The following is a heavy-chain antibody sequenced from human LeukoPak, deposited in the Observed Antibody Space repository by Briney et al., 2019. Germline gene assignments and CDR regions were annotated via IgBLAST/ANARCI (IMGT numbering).Heavy chain of an antibody. J-gene: IGHJ6*02. D-gene: IGHD7-27*01. CDR2: ISGSAGST. Sequence: GGSLRLSCAASGFTFSSYAMSWVRQAPGKGLEWVSSISGSAGSTYYADSVKGRFTLSRDNSKNTLSLQMNSLRADDTAVYYCARDGEPRYWGSGYYYGMDVWGQGATVTVSS. CDR3: ARDGEPRYWGSGYYYGMDV. CDR1: GFTFSSYA. V-gene: IGHV3-23*01.